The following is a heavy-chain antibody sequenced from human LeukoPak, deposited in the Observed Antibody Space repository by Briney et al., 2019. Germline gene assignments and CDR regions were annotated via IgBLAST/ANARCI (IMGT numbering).Heavy chain of an antibody. CDR3: ARGRYYDFWSGYYIFDY. V-gene: IGHV4-4*07. Sequence: SETLSLTCTVSGGSISSYYWSWIRQPAGKGLEWIGRIYTSGSTNYNPSLKSRVTMSVDTSKNQFSLKLSSVTAADTAVYYCARGRYYDFWSGYYIFDYWGQGTLVTVSS. D-gene: IGHD3-3*01. CDR1: GGSISSYY. CDR2: IYTSGST. J-gene: IGHJ4*02.